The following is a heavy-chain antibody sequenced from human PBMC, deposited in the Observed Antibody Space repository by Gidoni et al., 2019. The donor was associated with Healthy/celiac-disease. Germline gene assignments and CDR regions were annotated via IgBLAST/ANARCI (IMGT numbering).Heavy chain of an antibody. V-gene: IGHV6-1*01. Sequence: QVQLQQSGPGLVKPSQPLSLTCAISVDSVSSNSAAWTWIRQSPSRGLEWLGRTYYRSKWDNDYAVSVKSRITINPDTSKNQFSLQLNSVTPEDTAVYYCARDAAVAGTRGHYYYGMDVWGQGTTVTVSS. CDR1: VDSVSSNSAA. J-gene: IGHJ6*02. CDR2: TYYRSKWDN. CDR3: ARDAAVAGTRGHYYYGMDV. D-gene: IGHD6-19*01.